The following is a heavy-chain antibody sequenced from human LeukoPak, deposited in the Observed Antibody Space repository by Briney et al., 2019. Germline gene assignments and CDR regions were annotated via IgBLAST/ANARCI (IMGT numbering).Heavy chain of an antibody. V-gene: IGHV3-30*18. CDR2: ISYDGSNK. D-gene: IGHD3-22*01. J-gene: IGHJ4*01. CDR1: GFTFSSYC. CDR3: AKSGDSTGFWDFDY. Sequence: PGRSLRLSCAASGFTFSSYCIHWVRQAPGKGLEWVAVISYDGSNKYYADSVKGRFTISRDNSKNTLYLQMNSLRAEDTAVYYCAKSGDSTGFWDFDYWGHGTLVTVSS.